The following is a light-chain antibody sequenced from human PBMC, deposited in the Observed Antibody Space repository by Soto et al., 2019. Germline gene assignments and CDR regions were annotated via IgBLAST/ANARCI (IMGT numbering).Light chain of an antibody. CDR2: DAS. Sequence: EIVLTQSPATLSLSPGERATLSCRASQSISSYLAWYQQKPDQAPRLLIYDASNRATGIPARFSGSGSGTDVTLTIRSLEPDDFAVYYCQQRSTWPFTFGPGTKVDIK. CDR1: QSISSY. V-gene: IGKV3-11*01. CDR3: QQRSTWPFT. J-gene: IGKJ3*01.